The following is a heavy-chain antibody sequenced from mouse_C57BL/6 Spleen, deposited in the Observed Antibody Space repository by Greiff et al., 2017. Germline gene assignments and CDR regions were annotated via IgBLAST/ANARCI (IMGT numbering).Heavy chain of an antibody. J-gene: IGHJ2*01. CDR2: IYPRSGNT. CDR1: GYTFTSYG. Sequence: QVQLQQSGAELARPGASVKLSCKASGYTFTSYGISWVKQRTGQGLEWIGEIYPRSGNTYYNEKFKGKATLTADKSSSTAYMELRSLTSEDSAVYFCARRGYSNYPWYFDYWGQGTTLTVSS. D-gene: IGHD2-5*01. CDR3: ARRGYSNYPWYFDY. V-gene: IGHV1-81*01.